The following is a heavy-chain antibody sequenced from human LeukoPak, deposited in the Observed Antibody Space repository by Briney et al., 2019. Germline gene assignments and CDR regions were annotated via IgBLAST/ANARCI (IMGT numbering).Heavy chain of an antibody. Sequence: PGGALRPSCAASGFTFSSYEMNWVRQAPGKGLEGVSYIISSGSTIYYADSVKGRFTISRDNAKNSLYLQMNSLRAEDTAVYYCARSLGDWYFDLWGRGTLVTVSS. CDR3: ARSLGDWYFDL. CDR2: IISSGSTI. V-gene: IGHV3-48*03. CDR1: GFTFSSYE. D-gene: IGHD1-26*01. J-gene: IGHJ2*01.